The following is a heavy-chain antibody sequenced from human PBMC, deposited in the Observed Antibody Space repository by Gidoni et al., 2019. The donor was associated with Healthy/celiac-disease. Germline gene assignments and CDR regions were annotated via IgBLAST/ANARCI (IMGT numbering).Heavy chain of an antibody. CDR3: ARVPPSYYYGSGTPDY. Sequence: QVQLVESGGGLVKPGGSLRLSCAAPGFTFSDYYMSWIRQAPGKGLEWVSYISSSSSYTNYADSVKGRFTISRDNAKNSLYLQMNSLRAEDTAVYYCARVPPSYYYGSGTPDYWGQGTLVTVSS. CDR2: ISSSSSYT. J-gene: IGHJ4*02. D-gene: IGHD3-10*01. CDR1: GFTFSDYY. V-gene: IGHV3-11*05.